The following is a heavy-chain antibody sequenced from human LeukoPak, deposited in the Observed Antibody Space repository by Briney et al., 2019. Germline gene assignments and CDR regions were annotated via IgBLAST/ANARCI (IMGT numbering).Heavy chain of an antibody. V-gene: IGHV3-23*01. CDR1: GFTVSSNY. D-gene: IGHD2-2*01. CDR3: AKGGIVVVPAAPHYNWFDP. J-gene: IGHJ5*02. CDR2: ISGSGGST. Sequence: GGSLRLSCAASGFTVSSNYMSWVRQAPGKGLEWVSAISGSGGSTYYADSVKGRFTISRDNSKNTLYLQMNSLRAEDTAVYYCAKGGIVVVPAAPHYNWFDPWGQGTLVTVSS.